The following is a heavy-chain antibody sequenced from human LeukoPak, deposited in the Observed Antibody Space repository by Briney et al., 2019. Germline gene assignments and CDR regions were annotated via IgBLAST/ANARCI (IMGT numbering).Heavy chain of an antibody. D-gene: IGHD6-13*01. V-gene: IGHV4-34*01. CDR3: ATTGYSSSWYATYYYYYMDV. Sequence: SETLSLTCAVYGGSFSGYYWSWIRQPPGKGLEWIGEINHSGSTNYNPSLKSRVTISVDTSKNQFSLKRSSVTAADTAVYYCATTGYSSSWYATYYYYYMDVWGKGTTVTVSS. CDR1: GGSFSGYY. CDR2: INHSGST. J-gene: IGHJ6*03.